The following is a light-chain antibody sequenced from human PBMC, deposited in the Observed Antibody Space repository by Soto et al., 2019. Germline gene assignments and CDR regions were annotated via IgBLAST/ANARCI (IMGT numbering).Light chain of an antibody. CDR2: DTS. CDR3: MLLYTGARV. J-gene: IGLJ7*01. Sequence: QAVVTQEPSLTVSPGGTVTLTCGSSTGGVTSGHYPYWFQQKPGQVPRRLIYDTSNNHSWTPARFSGSLLGGKAALTLSGAQPEDEADYYCMLLYTGARVFGGGTQLTVL. CDR1: TGGVTSGHY. V-gene: IGLV7-46*01.